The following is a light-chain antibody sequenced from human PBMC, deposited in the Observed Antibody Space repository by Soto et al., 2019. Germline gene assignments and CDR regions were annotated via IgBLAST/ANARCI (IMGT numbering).Light chain of an antibody. Sequence: QSALTQPASLSGSPGPSITISCTGTSSDIGAYDYVSWFQQHPGKAPKLMISEVNNRPSGVSNRFSGSQSGNTAYLTISGLQGEDDAAYFGFSFTATATHDFGGETKVIV. J-gene: IGLJ1*01. CDR2: EVN. CDR3: FSFTATATHD. CDR1: SSDIGAYDY. V-gene: IGLV2-14*01.